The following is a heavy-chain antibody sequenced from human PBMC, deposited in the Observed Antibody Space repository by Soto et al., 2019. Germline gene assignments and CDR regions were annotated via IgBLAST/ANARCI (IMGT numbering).Heavy chain of an antibody. CDR2: ISGSGGST. CDR1: GFTFSSYA. Sequence: EVQLLESGGGLVQPGGSLRLSCAAFGFTFSSYAMSWVRQAPGKGLEWVSAISGSGGSTYYADSVKGRFTISRDNSKNTLYLQMNSLRAEDTAVYYCAKVRGRCSSTSCYRFDYWGQGTLVTVSS. J-gene: IGHJ4*02. CDR3: AKVRGRCSSTSCYRFDY. D-gene: IGHD2-2*01. V-gene: IGHV3-23*01.